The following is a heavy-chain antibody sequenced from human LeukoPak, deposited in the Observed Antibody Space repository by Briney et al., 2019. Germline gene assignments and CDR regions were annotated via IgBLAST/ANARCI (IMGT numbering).Heavy chain of an antibody. CDR2: ISYDGSNK. CDR1: GFTFSSYG. J-gene: IGHJ6*02. CDR3: AKEIAAAGTGYYYYGMDV. Sequence: PGGSLRLSCAASGFTFSSYGKHWVRQAPGKGVEGGAVISYDGSNKYYADSVKGRFTISRDNSKNTLYLQMNSLRAEDTAVYYCAKEIAAAGTGYYYYGMDVWGQGTTVTVSS. D-gene: IGHD6-13*01. V-gene: IGHV3-30*18.